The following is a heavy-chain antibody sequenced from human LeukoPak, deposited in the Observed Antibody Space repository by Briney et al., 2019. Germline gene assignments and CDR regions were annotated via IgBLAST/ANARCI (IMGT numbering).Heavy chain of an antibody. D-gene: IGHD6-13*01. CDR1: GFTFSNFA. V-gene: IGHV3-23*01. CDR3: SKAGFSSFVILPAARISAAPEY. Sequence: GGSLRLSCAASGFTFSNFAMSWVRQAPGKGLEWVSTISGGGGSTYFADSVKGRFTISRDSSKNMLYLQMDSLRAEDTAVYYCSKAGFSSFVILPAARISAAPEYGGQETLVTVSS. CDR2: ISGGGGST. J-gene: IGHJ4*02.